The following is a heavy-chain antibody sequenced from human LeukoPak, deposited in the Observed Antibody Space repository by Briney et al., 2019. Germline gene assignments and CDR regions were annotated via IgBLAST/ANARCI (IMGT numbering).Heavy chain of an antibody. J-gene: IGHJ4*02. CDR3: AKDSGDYGGYSTAY. CDR1: GFTFSSYA. Sequence: GGSLRLSCAASGFTFSSYAMSWVRQAPGKGLEWVSAISGSGGSTYYADSVKGRFTISRDNSKNTLYLQMNSLRAEDTAVYYCAKDSGDYGGYSTAYWGQGTLVTVSS. CDR2: ISGSGGST. D-gene: IGHD4-17*01. V-gene: IGHV3-23*01.